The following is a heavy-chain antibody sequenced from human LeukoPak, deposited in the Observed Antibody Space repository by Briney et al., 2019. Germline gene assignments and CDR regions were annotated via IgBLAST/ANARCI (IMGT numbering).Heavy chain of an antibody. D-gene: IGHD3-22*01. Sequence: PGGSLRLSCAASGFTFSSYSMNWVRQAPGKGLEWVSSISSSSSYIKYADSVKGRFTISRDNSKNTLYLQMNSLRAEDTAVYYCAKDLIVVVIDNWGQGTLVTVSS. V-gene: IGHV3-21*04. CDR1: GFTFSSYS. CDR2: ISSSSSYI. CDR3: AKDLIVVVIDN. J-gene: IGHJ4*02.